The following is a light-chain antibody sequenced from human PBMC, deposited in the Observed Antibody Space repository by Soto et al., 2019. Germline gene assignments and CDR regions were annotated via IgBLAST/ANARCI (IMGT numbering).Light chain of an antibody. CDR3: MQALQTPRT. CDR1: QSLLHSNGYNY. CDR2: LGS. J-gene: IGKJ2*01. V-gene: IGKV2-28*01. Sequence: DLVMTQSPLSLPVTPGEPASISCRSSQSLLHSNGYNYLDWYLQKPGQSPQLLIYLGSNRASGGPGRFSGSGSVTDFTLKISRVEAEDVGVYYCMQALQTPRTFGQGTKLEIK.